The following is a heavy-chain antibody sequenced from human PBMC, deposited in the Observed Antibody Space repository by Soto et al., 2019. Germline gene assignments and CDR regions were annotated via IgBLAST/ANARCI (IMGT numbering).Heavy chain of an antibody. CDR1: GGSISSGGYY. D-gene: IGHD2-15*01. V-gene: IGHV4-31*03. J-gene: IGHJ4*02. Sequence: QVQLQESGPGLVKPSQTLSLTCTVSGGSISSGGYYWSWIRQHPAKGLDWIGFIYYSGSTYYNPSLKSRITISVDTSKNQFSLKLSSVTAADTAVYYCARLRGCGAGGCYNIDYWGQGTLVTVSS. CDR2: IYYSGST. CDR3: ARLRGCGAGGCYNIDY.